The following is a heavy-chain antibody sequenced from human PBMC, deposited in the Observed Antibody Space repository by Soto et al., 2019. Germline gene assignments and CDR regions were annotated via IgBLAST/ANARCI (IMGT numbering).Heavy chain of an antibody. CDR2: IYSGGST. CDR3: ARGSGTLYYFGY. V-gene: IGHV3-53*01. D-gene: IGHD1-26*01. J-gene: IGHJ4*02. CDR1: GFSVSSNY. Sequence: GGSLRLSCAASGFSVSSNYMTWVRQAPGKGLEWVSVIYSGGSTFYADSVKGRFTISRDNSKNTLYLQMNSLRAEDTAVYYCARGSGTLYYFGYWGQGTLVTVSS.